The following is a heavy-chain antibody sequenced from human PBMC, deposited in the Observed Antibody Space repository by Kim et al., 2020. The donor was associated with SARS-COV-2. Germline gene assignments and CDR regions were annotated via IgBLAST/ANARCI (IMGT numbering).Heavy chain of an antibody. Sequence: GGSLRLSCAASGFTFSSYEMNWVRQAPGKGLEWVSYISSSGSTIYYADSVKGRFTISRDNAKNSLYLQMNSLRAEDTAVYYCAREACYDILTGYYRLCSSGPFRYYYYGMDVWGQGTTVTVSS. J-gene: IGHJ6*02. CDR3: AREACYDILTGYYRLCSSGPFRYYYYGMDV. CDR2: ISSSGSTI. V-gene: IGHV3-48*03. D-gene: IGHD3-9*01. CDR1: GFTFSSYE.